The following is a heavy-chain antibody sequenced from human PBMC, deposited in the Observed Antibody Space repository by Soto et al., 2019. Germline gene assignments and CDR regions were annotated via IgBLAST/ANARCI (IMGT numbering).Heavy chain of an antibody. Sequence: PGGSLRLSCTASGFTFSKYAMHWVRQAPGKGLEWLAAILYDGSSEYYADSAKGRFTISRDNLKNALFLQMDSLRSEDTAVYYCARDLPYSKDYFYYGMDVWGRGTTVTVSS. CDR2: ILYDGSSE. J-gene: IGHJ6*02. D-gene: IGHD4-4*01. CDR3: ARDLPYSKDYFYYGMDV. V-gene: IGHV3-30*04. CDR1: GFTFSKYA.